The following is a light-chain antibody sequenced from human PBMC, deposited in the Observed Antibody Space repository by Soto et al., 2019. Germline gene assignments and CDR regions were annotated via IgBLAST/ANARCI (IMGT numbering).Light chain of an antibody. J-gene: IGKJ1*01. CDR1: QSVGSN. CDR3: QQYNNWPLT. CDR2: GAS. Sequence: EIVMTQSPATLSVSPGERATLSCRASQSVGSNLAWYQQKPGQAPRLLIYGASSWATGIPGRFSGSGSGTDFTLTINSLQSEDFSVYYCQQYNNWPLTFGQRTKLEI. V-gene: IGKV3-15*01.